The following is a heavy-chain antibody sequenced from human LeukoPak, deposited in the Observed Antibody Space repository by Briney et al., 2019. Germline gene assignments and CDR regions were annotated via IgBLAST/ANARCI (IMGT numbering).Heavy chain of an antibody. CDR2: IYHSGST. Sequence: SETLSLTCTVSGGSISAAYWSWIRQPPGKGLEWIGYIYHSGSTYYNPSLKSRVTISVDRSKNQFSLKLSSVTAADTAVYYCARDGASSGYYFDWGQGTLVTVSS. CDR1: GGSISAAY. J-gene: IGHJ4*02. CDR3: ARDGASSGYYFD. V-gene: IGHV4-59*12. D-gene: IGHD3-22*01.